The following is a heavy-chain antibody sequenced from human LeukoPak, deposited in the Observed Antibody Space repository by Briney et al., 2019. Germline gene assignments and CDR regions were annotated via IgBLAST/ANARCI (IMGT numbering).Heavy chain of an antibody. CDR2: ISAYNGNT. D-gene: IGHD2-15*01. V-gene: IGHV1-18*01. CDR3: ARDSCSGGSCYVDY. Sequence: ASVKVSCKASGYTFTSYGISWVRQAPGQGLEWMGWISAYNGNTDYAQKFQGRVTMTTDTSTSIAYMELRSLRSDDTAMYYCARDSCSGGSCYVDYWGQGTLVTVSS. CDR1: GYTFTSYG. J-gene: IGHJ4*02.